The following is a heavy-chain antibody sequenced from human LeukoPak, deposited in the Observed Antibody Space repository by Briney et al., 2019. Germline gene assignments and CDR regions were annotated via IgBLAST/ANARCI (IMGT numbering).Heavy chain of an antibody. V-gene: IGHV3-9*01. CDR2: ISWNSGNI. Sequence: GGSLRLSCAASGFTFSSYSMNWVRQPPGKGLEWVSGISWNSGNIGYADSVKGRFTISRDNAKNSLYPQMDILKPEDTAFYYCAKVDGYNSGWYDSWGQGTLVTVSS. CDR1: GFTFSSYS. J-gene: IGHJ5*01. D-gene: IGHD6-19*01. CDR3: AKVDGYNSGWYDS.